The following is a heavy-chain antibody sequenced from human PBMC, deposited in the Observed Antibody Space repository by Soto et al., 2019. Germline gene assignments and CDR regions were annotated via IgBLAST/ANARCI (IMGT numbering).Heavy chain of an antibody. Sequence: QVQLVQSGAEVKKPGASVKVSCKASGYTFTSYGISWVRQAPGQGLEWMGWISAYNGNTNYAQKLQGRVTMTTDTSTSTAYMELRSLRSDDTAVYYCARDTPRHGTTVTPGSWYFDLWGRGTLVTVSS. J-gene: IGHJ2*01. CDR2: ISAYNGNT. D-gene: IGHD4-17*01. V-gene: IGHV1-18*01. CDR3: ARDTPRHGTTVTPGSWYFDL. CDR1: GYTFTSYG.